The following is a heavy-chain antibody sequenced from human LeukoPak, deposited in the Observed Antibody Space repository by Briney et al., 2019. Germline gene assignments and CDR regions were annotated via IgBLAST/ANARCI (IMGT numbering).Heavy chain of an antibody. J-gene: IGHJ6*02. D-gene: IGHD3/OR15-3a*01. V-gene: IGHV3-23*01. Sequence: QSGGSLRLSRAASGFMFTNCVMTWVRRAPGKGLEWVSGISRTGTDTYYGDSVKGRFTISRDNSKNTLYLRMTSLRAEDTAVYYCAKGDFDFWTGYPDYYYNGLNVWGQGTTVTVSS. CDR2: ISRTGTDT. CDR1: GFMFTNCV. CDR3: AKGDFDFWTGYPDYYYNGLNV.